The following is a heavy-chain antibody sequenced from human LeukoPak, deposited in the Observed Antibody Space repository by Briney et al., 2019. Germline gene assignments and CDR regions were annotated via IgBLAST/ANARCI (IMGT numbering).Heavy chain of an antibody. CDR3: ARVAPPGIAVAGSDYYYYYMYV. V-gene: IGHV1-69*05. CDR1: GGTFSSYA. CDR2: IIPIFGTA. D-gene: IGHD6-19*01. J-gene: IGHJ6*03. Sequence: SVKVSCTASGGTFSSYAISWVRHATGQGLEWMGGIIPIFGTANYAKKLQGRVTITTDESTSTAYMDLSSLRSEDTAVYYCARVAPPGIAVAGSDYYYYYMYVWGKETTVTVSS.